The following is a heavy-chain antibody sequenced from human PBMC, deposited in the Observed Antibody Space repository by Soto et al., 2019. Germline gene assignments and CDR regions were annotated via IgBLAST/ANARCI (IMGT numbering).Heavy chain of an antibody. Sequence: QVQLVQSGAEVKKPGASVKVSCKTSGYIFSSYDISWVRQAPGQGLEWMGWISVYNGNTKYDQKYQGRVTLTRDTSTNTAHMEVRSLSSDDTAVYYCARDGQDAFYIWGQGTMVTVSS. J-gene: IGHJ3*02. CDR1: GYIFSSYD. CDR3: ARDGQDAFYI. CDR2: ISVYNGNT. V-gene: IGHV1-18*01.